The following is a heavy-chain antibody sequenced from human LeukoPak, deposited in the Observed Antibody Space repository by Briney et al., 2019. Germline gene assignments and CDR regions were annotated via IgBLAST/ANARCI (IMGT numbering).Heavy chain of an antibody. CDR1: GFTFSSYN. J-gene: IGHJ5*02. CDR3: ARAQSGRGYYGWFEP. D-gene: IGHD3-22*01. CDR2: ISSGSGTI. Sequence: PGGSLRLSCAASGFTFSSYNMYWVRQAPGKGLEWVSYISSGSGTIYYAASVKGRFTISRDNAKNSLYLQMKSLRAEDTAVYYCARAQSGRGYYGWFEPWGQGTLVTVSS. V-gene: IGHV3-48*04.